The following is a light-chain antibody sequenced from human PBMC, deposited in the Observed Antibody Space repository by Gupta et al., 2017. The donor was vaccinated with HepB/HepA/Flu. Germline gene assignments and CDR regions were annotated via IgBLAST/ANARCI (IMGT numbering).Light chain of an antibody. V-gene: IGLV3-1*01. Sequence: SYELTQPPSVSVSPGQTASITCSGDKFGEKYACWYQQKPDQSPVLVIYQDSNRPSGIPVRFSSSTSATTATLXIXGTQAVXDYYYYCQEWASSTVVFGGGTKLTVL. CDR2: QDS. CDR3: QEWASSTVV. J-gene: IGLJ2*01. CDR1: KFGEKY.